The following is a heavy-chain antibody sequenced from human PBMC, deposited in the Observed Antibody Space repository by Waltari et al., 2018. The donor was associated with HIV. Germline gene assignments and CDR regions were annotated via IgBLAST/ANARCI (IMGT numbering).Heavy chain of an antibody. CDR2: LRYDESDE. CDR1: AFNFSSFG. Sequence: HGRLVESGGGVIQPGGSLRLSCKMYAFNFSSFGFHWVRQAPGKGLEWLAFLRYDESDEIYMDSVKARFTVSRGNSSDTLILQMNSLRVDDTAIYFCAKDFKPRGLDLSYIDAWGQGTLVTVSS. J-gene: IGHJ1*01. CDR3: AKDFKPRGLDLSYIDA. D-gene: IGHD3-9*01. V-gene: IGHV3-30*02.